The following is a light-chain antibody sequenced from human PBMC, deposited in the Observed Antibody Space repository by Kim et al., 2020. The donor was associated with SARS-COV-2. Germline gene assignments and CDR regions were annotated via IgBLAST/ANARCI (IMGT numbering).Light chain of an antibody. J-gene: IGLJ3*02. Sequence: VTISCAGSSSNIGAGYYVHWYQQLPGTAPKLLIYGNSNRPSGVPDRFSGSKSGTSASLAITGLQAEDEADYYCQSYDSSLSGFWVFGGGTQLTVL. V-gene: IGLV1-40*01. CDR2: GNS. CDR3: QSYDSSLSGFWV. CDR1: SSNIGAGYY.